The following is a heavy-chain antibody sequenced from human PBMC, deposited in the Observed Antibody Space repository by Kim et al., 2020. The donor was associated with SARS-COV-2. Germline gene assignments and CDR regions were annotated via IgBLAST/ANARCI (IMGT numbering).Heavy chain of an antibody. CDR1: GDPVNGYY. V-gene: IGHV4-34*01. Sequence: SETLSLTCAVYGDPVNGYYWSWIRQPPRPGLEWIGEINYDSSTNYNPSLKSRVTMSLDSSKSQFSLRLTPLTAADTAVYYCASGRYFDWLFHQSPHYFDYWGQGNRVTVSS. J-gene: IGHJ4*02. D-gene: IGHD3-9*01. CDR3: ASGRYFDWLFHQSPHYFDY. CDR2: INYDSST.